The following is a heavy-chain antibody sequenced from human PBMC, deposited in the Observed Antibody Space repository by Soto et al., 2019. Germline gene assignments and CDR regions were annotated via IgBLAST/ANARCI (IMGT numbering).Heavy chain of an antibody. CDR2: ISYDGSNK. J-gene: IGHJ5*02. D-gene: IGHD2-15*01. CDR3: ARDRLIVVVVAATLGWFDP. Sequence: QVQLVESGGGVVQPGRSLRLSCAASGFTFSSYAMHWVRQAPGKGLEWVAVISYDGSNKYYADSVKGRFTISRDNSKNTLYLQMNSLRAEDTAVYYCARDRLIVVVVAATLGWFDPWGQGTLVTVSS. V-gene: IGHV3-30-3*01. CDR1: GFTFSSYA.